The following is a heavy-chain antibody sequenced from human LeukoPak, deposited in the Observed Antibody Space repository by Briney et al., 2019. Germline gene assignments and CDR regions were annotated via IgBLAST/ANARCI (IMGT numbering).Heavy chain of an antibody. D-gene: IGHD5-18*01. CDR1: GFTFSGYG. Sequence: GGSLRLSCAASGFTFSGYGMHWVRQAPDKGLEWVAVIWYDGNNKYYADSVKGRFTIARDNSKNTLYLQMNSLRAEDTAVYYCAKDWGYTTMVSYYFDYWGQGALVTVSS. J-gene: IGHJ4*02. CDR2: IWYDGNNK. CDR3: AKDWGYTTMVSYYFDY. V-gene: IGHV3-33*06.